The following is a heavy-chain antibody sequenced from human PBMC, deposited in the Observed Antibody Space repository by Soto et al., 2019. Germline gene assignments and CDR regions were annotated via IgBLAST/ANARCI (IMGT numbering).Heavy chain of an antibody. CDR2: IYRGGDT. V-gene: IGHV3-53*02. J-gene: IGHJ4*02. CDR1: GFSVSSNY. Sequence: EVQLVETGGALIQPGESLRLSCSASGFSVSSNYMNWFRQAPGKGLEWVSVIYRGGDTHYTDSVKGRFTVSRDKSEDTVFLEMKSLRAEDTGIYYCARDPFSQYSHETSGFQRWGLGTLVTVSS. CDR3: ARDPFSQYSHETSGFQR. D-gene: IGHD1-7*01.